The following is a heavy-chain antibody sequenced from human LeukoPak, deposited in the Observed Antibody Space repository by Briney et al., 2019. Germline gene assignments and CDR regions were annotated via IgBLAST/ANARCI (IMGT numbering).Heavy chain of an antibody. D-gene: IGHD4/OR15-4a*01. CDR3: ARGDYGDLGADY. Sequence: PSETLSLTCTVSGGSISSYYWSWIRQPPGKGLEWIGSIYYSGSTYYNPSLKSRVTISVDTSKNQFSLKLSSVTAADTAVYYCARGDYGDLGADYWGQGTLVTVSS. J-gene: IGHJ4*02. V-gene: IGHV4-59*12. CDR1: GGSISSYY. CDR2: IYYSGST.